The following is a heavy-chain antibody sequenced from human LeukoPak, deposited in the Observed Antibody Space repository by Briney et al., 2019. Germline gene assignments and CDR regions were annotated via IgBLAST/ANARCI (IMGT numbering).Heavy chain of an antibody. V-gene: IGHV1-2*02. CDR3: ARGPIAVAGCDY. CDR1: GYTFTGYY. J-gene: IGHJ4*02. Sequence: ASVKVSCKASGYTFTGYYMHRVRQAPGQGLEWMGWINPNSGGTNYAQKFQGRVTMTRDTSISTAYMELSRLRSDDTAVYYCARGPIAVAGCDYWGQGTLVTVSS. D-gene: IGHD6-19*01. CDR2: INPNSGGT.